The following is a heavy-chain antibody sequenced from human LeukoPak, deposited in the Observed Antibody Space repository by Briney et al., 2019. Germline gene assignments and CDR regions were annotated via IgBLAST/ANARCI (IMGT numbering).Heavy chain of an antibody. CDR1: GFTFSSYA. CDR3: ARDNYGGNFDY. Sequence: PGGSLRLSCAASGFTFSSYAMHWVRQAPGKGLEWVAVISYDGSNKYYADSVKGRFTISRDNSKNTLYLQMNSLRAGDTAVYYCARDNYGGNFDYWGQGTLVTVSS. V-gene: IGHV3-30-3*01. J-gene: IGHJ4*02. D-gene: IGHD4-23*01. CDR2: ISYDGSNK.